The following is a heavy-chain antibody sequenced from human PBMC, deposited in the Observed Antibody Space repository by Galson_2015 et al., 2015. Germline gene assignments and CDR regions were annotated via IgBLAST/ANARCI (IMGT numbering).Heavy chain of an antibody. J-gene: IGHJ4*02. D-gene: IGHD6-13*01. Sequence: SLRLSCAASGFTFSSYATSWVRQAPGKGLEWVSGISGSGGSTDYADSVKGRFTISRDNSKSTLYLQMNSLRAEDTALYYCAKLGGYSSTWSYFDYWGQGTLVAVSS. CDR1: GFTFSSYA. CDR3: AKLGGYSSTWSYFDY. CDR2: ISGSGGST. V-gene: IGHV3-23*01.